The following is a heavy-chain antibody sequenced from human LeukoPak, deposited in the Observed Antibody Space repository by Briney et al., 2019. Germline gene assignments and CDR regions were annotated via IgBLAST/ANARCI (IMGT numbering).Heavy chain of an antibody. D-gene: IGHD2-2*01. CDR2: IYYSGST. J-gene: IGHJ4*02. CDR1: GGSISSYY. CDR3: ARSHCSSTSCYLVAAAVSLAEFDY. V-gene: IGHV4-59*12. Sequence: PSETLSLTCTVSGGSISSYYWSWIRQPPGKGLEWIGYIYYSGSTNYNPSLKSRVTISVDTSKNQFSLQLNSVTPEDTAVYYCARSHCSSTSCYLVAAAVSLAEFDYWGQGTLVTVSS.